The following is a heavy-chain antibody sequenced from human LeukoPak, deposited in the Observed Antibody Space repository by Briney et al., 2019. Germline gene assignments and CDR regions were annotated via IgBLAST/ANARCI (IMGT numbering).Heavy chain of an antibody. J-gene: IGHJ6*03. CDR2: IRSISSTI. CDR1: GFTFSSYS. Sequence: GGSLRPSCAASGFTFSSYSMNWVRQAPGKGLEWVSYIRSISSTIYYADSVKGRFTISRDNAKNSLYLQVNSLRAEDTAVYYCARAFLASSSWYEHYYYYMDVWGKGTTVTVSS. V-gene: IGHV3-48*04. CDR3: ARAFLASSSWYEHYYYYMDV. D-gene: IGHD6-13*01.